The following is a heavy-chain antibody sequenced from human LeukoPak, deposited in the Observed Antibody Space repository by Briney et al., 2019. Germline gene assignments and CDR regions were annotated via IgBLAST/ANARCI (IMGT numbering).Heavy chain of an antibody. CDR3: ARDLFDFWSGRDAFDI. D-gene: IGHD3-3*01. CDR1: GYTFTSYG. J-gene: IGHJ3*02. CDR2: ISAYNGNT. Sequence: ASVKVSCKASGYTFTSYGISWVRQAPGQGLEWMGWISAYNGNTNYAQKLQGRVTMTTDTSTSTAYMELRSLRSDDTAVYYCARDLFDFWSGRDAFDIWGQGTMVTVSS. V-gene: IGHV1-18*01.